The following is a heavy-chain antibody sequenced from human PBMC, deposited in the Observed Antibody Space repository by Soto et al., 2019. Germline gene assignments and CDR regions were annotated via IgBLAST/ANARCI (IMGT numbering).Heavy chain of an antibody. Sequence: GGSLRLSCAASGFTFSSYSMNWVRQAPGKGLEWVSYISSSSSTIYYADSVKGRFTISRDNAKNSLYLQMSSLRDEDTAVYYCARDRGIVGANYYYYGMDVWGQGTTVTVSS. D-gene: IGHD1-26*01. CDR2: ISSSSSTI. CDR1: GFTFSSYS. V-gene: IGHV3-48*02. J-gene: IGHJ6*02. CDR3: ARDRGIVGANYYYYGMDV.